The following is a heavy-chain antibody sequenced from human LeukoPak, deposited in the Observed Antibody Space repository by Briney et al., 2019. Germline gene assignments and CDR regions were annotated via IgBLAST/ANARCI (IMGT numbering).Heavy chain of an antibody. CDR2: ISAYNGNT. Sequence: GASVKVSCKASGYTFTSYGISRVRQAPGQGLEGMGWISAYNGNTNYAQKLQGRVTMTTDTSTSTAYMELRSLRSDDTAVYYCARSGYSYGYGYYYYGMDVWGQGTTVTVSS. V-gene: IGHV1-18*01. CDR3: ARSGYSYGYGYYYYGMDV. CDR1: GYTFTSYG. D-gene: IGHD5-18*01. J-gene: IGHJ6*02.